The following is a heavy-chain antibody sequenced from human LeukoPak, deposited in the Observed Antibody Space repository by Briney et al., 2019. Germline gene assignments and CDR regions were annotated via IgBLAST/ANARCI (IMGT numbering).Heavy chain of an antibody. CDR3: ASSPKSFTYYDFWSGHPAYYYYMDV. V-gene: IGHV1-18*01. CDR1: GYTFTSYG. D-gene: IGHD3-3*01. J-gene: IGHJ6*03. CDR2: ISAYNGNT. Sequence: ASVKVSCKASGYTFTSYGISGVRQAPGQGLEWMGWISAYNGNTNYAQKLQGRVPMTTDTSTSTAYMELRSLRSDDTAVYYCASSPKSFTYYDFWSGHPAYYYYMDVWGKGTTVTVSS.